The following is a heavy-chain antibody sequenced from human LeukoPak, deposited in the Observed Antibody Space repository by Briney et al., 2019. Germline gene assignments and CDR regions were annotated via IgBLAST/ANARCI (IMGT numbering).Heavy chain of an antibody. Sequence: GGSLRLSCAASGFTFSSYDMHWVHQATGKGLEWVSAIGTAGDTYYPGSVKGRFTISRENAKNSLYLQMNSLRAGDTAVYYCARGGYYDPLDYWGQGTLVTVSS. V-gene: IGHV3-13*01. J-gene: IGHJ4*02. D-gene: IGHD3-22*01. CDR2: IGTAGDT. CDR3: ARGGYYDPLDY. CDR1: GFTFSSYD.